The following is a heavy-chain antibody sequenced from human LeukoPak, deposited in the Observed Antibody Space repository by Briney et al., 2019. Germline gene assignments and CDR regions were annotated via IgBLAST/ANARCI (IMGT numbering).Heavy chain of an antibody. CDR3: ARDSRSVVVPAAIRANFDY. CDR2: IYSGGST. J-gene: IGHJ4*02. CDR1: GFTVSSNY. D-gene: IGHD2-2*01. Sequence: PGGSLRLSCAASGFTVSSNYMSWVRQAQGKGLEWVSVIYSGGSTYYADSVKGRFTISRDNSKNTLYLQMNSLRAEDTAVYYCARDSRSVVVPAAIRANFDYWGQGTLVTVSS. V-gene: IGHV3-66*01.